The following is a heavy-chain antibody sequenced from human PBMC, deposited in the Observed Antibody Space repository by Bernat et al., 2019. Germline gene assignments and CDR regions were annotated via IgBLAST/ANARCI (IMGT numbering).Heavy chain of an antibody. CDR3: ARDLHYYDSSGYWRAFDI. V-gene: IGHV4-34*01. J-gene: IGHJ3*02. CDR2: INHSGST. Sequence: QVQLQQWGAGLLKPSETLSLTCAVYGGSFSGYYWSWIRQPPGKGLAWIGEINHSGSTNYNPSLKSRVTISVDTSKNQFSLELSSVTAADTAVYYCARDLHYYDSSGYWRAFDIWGQGTMVTVSS. D-gene: IGHD3-22*01. CDR1: GGSFSGYY.